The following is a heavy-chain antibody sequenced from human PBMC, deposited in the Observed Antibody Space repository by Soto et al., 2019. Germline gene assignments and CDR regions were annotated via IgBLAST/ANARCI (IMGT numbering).Heavy chain of an antibody. Sequence: GGSLRLSCAASGVTFGDYYMSWIRQAPGKGLEWVSYISSSGSTIYYADSVKGRFTISRDNAKNSLYLQMNSLRAEDTAVYYCSRDCRVTNDAFYIRGQGTMVPVSS. D-gene: IGHD2-21*02. J-gene: IGHJ3*02. CDR3: SRDCRVTNDAFYI. CDR1: GVTFGDYY. V-gene: IGHV3-11*01. CDR2: ISSSGSTI.